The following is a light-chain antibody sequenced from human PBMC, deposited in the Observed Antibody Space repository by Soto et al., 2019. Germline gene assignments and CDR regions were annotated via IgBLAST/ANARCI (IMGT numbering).Light chain of an antibody. CDR1: QGISNY. Sequence: DVQMTQSPSSLSASVGDRVTITCRASQGISNYLAWYQQKPGKVPKLLIYAASTLQSGVPSRFSGSGSGTDFTLTISRLQPEDVATYYSQKYNSAPPWMFGQGTKVEIK. CDR3: QKYNSAPPWM. CDR2: AAS. V-gene: IGKV1-27*01. J-gene: IGKJ1*01.